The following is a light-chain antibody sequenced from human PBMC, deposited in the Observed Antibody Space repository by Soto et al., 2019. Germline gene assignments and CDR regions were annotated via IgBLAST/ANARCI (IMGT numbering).Light chain of an antibody. V-gene: IGKV3-20*01. CDR3: QQYGSSGT. CDR2: GAS. CDR1: QSVSNNY. Sequence: EIVLTQSPGALSLSRGERATLSCRASQSVSNNYLAWYQQKPGQAPRLLIYGASNRATGIPDRFSGSGSGKDFTLTISRLEPEDFAVYYCQQYGSSGTFGQGTKVDIK. J-gene: IGKJ1*01.